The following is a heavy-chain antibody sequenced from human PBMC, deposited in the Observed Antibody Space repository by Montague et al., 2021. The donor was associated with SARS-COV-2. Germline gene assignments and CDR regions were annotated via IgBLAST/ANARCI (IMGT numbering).Heavy chain of an antibody. CDR2: IYDGGVT. Sequence: SETLSLTCTVSGGSTSGYYWMWIRQAPGKGLQWIGWIYDGGVTGFNPSLKGRVTSSLDTSKNQFSLNLTSVTAADTAIYYCARQLTIYHWGGLDPWGQGTLVTVSS. D-gene: IGHD3-3*01. V-gene: IGHV4-59*08. CDR1: GGSTSGYY. J-gene: IGHJ5*02. CDR3: ARQLTIYHWGGLDP.